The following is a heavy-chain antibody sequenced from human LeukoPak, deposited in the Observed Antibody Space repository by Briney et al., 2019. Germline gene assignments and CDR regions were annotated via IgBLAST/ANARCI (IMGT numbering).Heavy chain of an antibody. CDR1: EFIVGHYY. CDR3: ARDRAAADP. CDR2: IYSDDTA. J-gene: IGHJ5*02. V-gene: IGHV3-53*01. Sequence: GGSLRLSCAASEFIVGHYYMSWVRQAPGKGLECVSVIYSDDTAYYADSVKGRFTISRDDSKNTLSLQMDSLRAEDTAVYYCARDRAAADPWGQGTLVTVSS. D-gene: IGHD6-13*01.